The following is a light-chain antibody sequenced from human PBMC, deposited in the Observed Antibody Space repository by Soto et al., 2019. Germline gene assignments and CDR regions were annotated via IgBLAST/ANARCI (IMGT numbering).Light chain of an antibody. Sequence: EIALTQSPGTLSLSPGERATLSCRASQSVSSNYLAWYQHKPGQAPRLLIYGASSRTAGIPDRFSGSGSGTDFTLTISRLEPEDFAVYYCQQYGSSQTFGQGTKVDIK. CDR3: QQYGSSQT. CDR1: QSVSSNY. V-gene: IGKV3-20*01. CDR2: GAS. J-gene: IGKJ1*01.